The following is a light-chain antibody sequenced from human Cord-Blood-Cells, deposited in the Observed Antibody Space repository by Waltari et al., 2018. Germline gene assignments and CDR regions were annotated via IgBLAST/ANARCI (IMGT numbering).Light chain of an antibody. Sequence: EIVLTQSPGTLSLSPGERATLSCRASQSVSSSYLAWYQQKPGQAPRLLIYGASSRATGIPDRFRGRGSGTDFTLTISRLEPEDFAVYYCQQYGSSRTFGQGTKVEIK. J-gene: IGKJ1*01. CDR1: QSVSSSY. V-gene: IGKV3-20*01. CDR3: QQYGSSRT. CDR2: GAS.